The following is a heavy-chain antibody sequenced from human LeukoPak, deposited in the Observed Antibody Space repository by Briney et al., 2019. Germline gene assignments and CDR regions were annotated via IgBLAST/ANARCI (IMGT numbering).Heavy chain of an antibody. CDR1: GFTVSSNY. V-gene: IGHV3-66*01. CDR2: IYSGGST. D-gene: IGHD3-9*01. J-gene: IGHJ4*02. Sequence: PGGSLRLSCAASGFTVSSNYMSWVRQAPGKGLGWVSVIYSGGSTYYADSVKGRFTISRDNSKNTLYLQMNSLRAEDTAVYYCARDGVYYDILNWGQGTLVTVSS. CDR3: ARDGVYYDILN.